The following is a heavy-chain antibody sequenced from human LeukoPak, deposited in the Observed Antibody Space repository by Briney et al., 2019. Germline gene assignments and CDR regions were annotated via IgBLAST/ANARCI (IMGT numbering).Heavy chain of an antibody. CDR2: IIPIFGTA. Sequence: GASVKVSCKASGGTFSSYAISWVRQAPGQGLEWMGGIIPIFGTANYAQKFQGRVTITADKSTSTAYMELSSLRSEDTAVYYCAREYPGTGSIGGPYYYGMDAWGKGTTVTVSS. D-gene: IGHD3/OR15-3a*01. J-gene: IGHJ6*04. CDR3: AREYPGTGSIGGPYYYGMDA. V-gene: IGHV1-69*06. CDR1: GGTFSSYA.